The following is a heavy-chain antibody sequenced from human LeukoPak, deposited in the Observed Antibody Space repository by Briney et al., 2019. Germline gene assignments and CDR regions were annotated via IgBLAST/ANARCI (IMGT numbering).Heavy chain of an antibody. CDR2: INPSGGST. CDR3: ARGLGYCSSTSCSPKDYFDY. Sequence: ASVKVSCKASGYTFTSYYMHWVRQAPGQGLEWMGIINPSGGSTSYAQKFQGRVTMTRDTSTSTVYMELSSLRSEDTAVYYCARGLGYCSSTSCSPKDYFDYWGQGTLVTVSS. D-gene: IGHD2-2*01. V-gene: IGHV1-46*01. J-gene: IGHJ4*02. CDR1: GYTFTSYY.